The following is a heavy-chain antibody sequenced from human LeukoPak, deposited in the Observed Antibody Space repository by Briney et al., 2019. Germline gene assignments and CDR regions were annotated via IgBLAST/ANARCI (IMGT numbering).Heavy chain of an antibody. CDR1: GYTLTELS. Sequence: ASVKVSCKVSGYTLTELSMHWVRQAPGKGLEWMGGFDPEDGETIHAQKFQGRVTMTEDTSTDTAYMELSSLRSEDTAVYYCATGPPISYYDSSGYYSYWGQGTLVTVSS. CDR3: ATGPPISYYDSSGYYSY. CDR2: FDPEDGET. J-gene: IGHJ4*02. V-gene: IGHV1-24*01. D-gene: IGHD3-22*01.